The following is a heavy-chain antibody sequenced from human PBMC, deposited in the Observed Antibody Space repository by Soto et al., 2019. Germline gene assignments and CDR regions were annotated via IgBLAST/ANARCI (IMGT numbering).Heavy chain of an antibody. CDR3: ARKTSVVVPAAPRGHFDC. CDR1: GGSISSVFYL. CDR2: IYYDGST. D-gene: IGHD2-2*01. Sequence: SETLSLTCSVSGGSISSVFYLWGWIRQPPGKGLEWIGNIYYDGSTYQNPSLKSRVTISADTSKSQFSLELSSVTAADTAIYYCARKTSVVVPAAPRGHFDCWGQGTLVTVSS. J-gene: IGHJ4*02. V-gene: IGHV4-39*01.